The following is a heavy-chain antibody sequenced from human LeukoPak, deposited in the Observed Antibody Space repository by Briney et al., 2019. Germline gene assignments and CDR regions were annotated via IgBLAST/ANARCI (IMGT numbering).Heavy chain of an antibody. D-gene: IGHD3-22*01. V-gene: IGHV1-69*13. Sequence: SVKVSCKASGGTFSSYAISWVRQAPGQGLEWMGGIIPIFGTANYAQKFQGRVTITADESTSTAYMELSSLRSEDTAVYYCARRYDSSGYYYFDYWGQGALVTVSS. J-gene: IGHJ4*02. CDR3: ARRYDSSGYYYFDY. CDR1: GGTFSSYA. CDR2: IIPIFGTA.